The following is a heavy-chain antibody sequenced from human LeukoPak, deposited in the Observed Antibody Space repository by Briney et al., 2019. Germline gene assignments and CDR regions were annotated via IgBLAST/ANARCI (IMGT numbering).Heavy chain of an antibody. J-gene: IGHJ3*02. CDR1: GFTFSSYW. Sequence: PGGSLRLSCAASGFTFSSYWMSWVRQAPGKGLEWVANIKQDGSEKYYVDSVKGRFTISRDNAKNSLYLQMNSLRAEDKAVYYCARLSYLGIAAAGSTFDIWGQGTMVTVSS. D-gene: IGHD6-13*01. CDR2: IKQDGSEK. CDR3: ARLSYLGIAAAGSTFDI. V-gene: IGHV3-7*01.